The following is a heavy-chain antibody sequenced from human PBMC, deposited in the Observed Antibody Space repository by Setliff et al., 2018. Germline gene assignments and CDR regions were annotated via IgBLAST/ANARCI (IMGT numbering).Heavy chain of an antibody. CDR1: GYTFISYG. J-gene: IGHJ4*02. Sequence: ASVKVSCKTSGYTFISYGISWVRQAPGQGLEWMGWISGYNGNTDYAQNFQGRVTMTTDTSTSTAYMELRGLRSDDTAVYYCARVPRLEWLLPTFDSWGQGTLVTVSS. CDR2: ISGYNGNT. CDR3: ARVPRLEWLLPTFDS. D-gene: IGHD3-3*01. V-gene: IGHV1-18*01.